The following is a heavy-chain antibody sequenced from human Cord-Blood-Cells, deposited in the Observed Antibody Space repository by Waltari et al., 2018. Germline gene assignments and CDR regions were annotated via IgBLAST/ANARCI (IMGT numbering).Heavy chain of an antibody. Sequence: EVQLVESGGGLVQPGGSLRLSCAASGFTFSSYWLCWVRAAPGKGLDGVANISQDGSEKYYVDSGKGRFTISRDNAKNSLYLQMNSLRAEDTAVYYCARGSYSAKPLNAFDIWGQGTMVTVSS. CDR3: ARGSYSAKPLNAFDI. V-gene: IGHV3-7*01. CDR1: GFTFSSYW. D-gene: IGHD1-26*01. CDR2: ISQDGSEK. J-gene: IGHJ3*02.